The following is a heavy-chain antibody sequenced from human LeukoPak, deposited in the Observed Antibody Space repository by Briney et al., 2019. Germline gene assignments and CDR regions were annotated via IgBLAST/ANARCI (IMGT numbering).Heavy chain of an antibody. V-gene: IGHV1-2*02. J-gene: IGHJ6*02. CDR2: INPNSGGT. Sequence: GASVKVSCKASGYTFTGYYMHWVRQAPGQGLEWMGWINPNSGGTNYAQKFQGRVTMTRDTSISTAYMELSRLRSDDTAAYYCARDYDILTGYRFYYYYYGMDVWGQGTTVTVSS. CDR1: GYTFTGYY. D-gene: IGHD3-9*01. CDR3: ARDYDILTGYRFYYYYYGMDV.